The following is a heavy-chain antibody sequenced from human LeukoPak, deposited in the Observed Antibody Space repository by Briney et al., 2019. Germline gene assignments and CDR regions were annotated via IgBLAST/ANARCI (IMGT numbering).Heavy chain of an antibody. D-gene: IGHD2-2*01. CDR1: GFTFSSYA. V-gene: IGHV3-23*01. CDR3: ASPPSRDYCSSTSCYGDYYFDY. Sequence: GGSLRLSCAASGFTFSSYAMSWVRQAPGKGLEWVSAISGSGGSTYYADSVKGRFTISRDNAKNSLYLQMNSLRAEDTAVYYCASPPSRDYCSSTSCYGDYYFDYWGQGTLVTVSS. J-gene: IGHJ4*02. CDR2: ISGSGGST.